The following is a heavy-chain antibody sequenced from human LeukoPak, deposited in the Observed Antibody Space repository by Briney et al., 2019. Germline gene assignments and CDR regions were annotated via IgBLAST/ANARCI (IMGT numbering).Heavy chain of an antibody. CDR1: GFTFSSYW. CDR2: INSDGSST. Sequence: GGSLRLSCAASGFTFSSYWMHWVRQAPGKGLVWVSHINSDGSSTSYAASVKGRFTISRDNAKSTLYLQMNSLRAEDAAVYYCARDPTVTTHYWYFDLWGRGTLVTVSS. J-gene: IGHJ2*01. V-gene: IGHV3-74*01. CDR3: ARDPTVTTHYWYFDL. D-gene: IGHD4-17*01.